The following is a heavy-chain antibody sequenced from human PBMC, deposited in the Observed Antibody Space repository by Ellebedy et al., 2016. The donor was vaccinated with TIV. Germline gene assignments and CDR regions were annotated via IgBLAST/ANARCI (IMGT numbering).Heavy chain of an antibody. D-gene: IGHD3-3*01. CDR1: GLTFSSYS. V-gene: IGHV3-48*04. CDR3: ACPAVGFWSGYNEH. Sequence: PGGSLRLSCAVSGLTFSSYSMTWVRQAPGKGLEWLSYIDTSISNIHYADSVKGRFTISRDNAKKLLFLQMNNLRVDETAVDYCACPAVGFWSGYNEHWGQGTLVTVSS. J-gene: IGHJ4*02. CDR2: IDTSISNI.